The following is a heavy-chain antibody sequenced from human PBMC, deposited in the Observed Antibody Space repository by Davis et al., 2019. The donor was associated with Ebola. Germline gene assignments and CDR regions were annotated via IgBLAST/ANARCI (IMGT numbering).Heavy chain of an antibody. V-gene: IGHV4-34*01. CDR1: GGSFRGFY. J-gene: IGHJ4*02. CDR3: ARGVRGVIGY. Sequence: LRPSLAVHGGSFRGFYLSWVRQPPGKGLGWIGEINHSGSTNYNPSLKSRVTISVDTSKNQFSLKLSSVTAADTAVYYCARGVRGVIGYWGQGTLVTVSS. CDR2: INHSGST. D-gene: IGHD3-10*01.